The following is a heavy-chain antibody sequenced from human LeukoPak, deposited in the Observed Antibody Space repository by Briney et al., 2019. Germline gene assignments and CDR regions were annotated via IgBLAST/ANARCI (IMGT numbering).Heavy chain of an antibody. V-gene: IGHV4-59*12. CDR2: IYYNGTT. CDR1: GGSISSYY. J-gene: IGHJ4*02. CDR3: ARRGDDILTGYYYFDY. Sequence: PSETLSLTCTVSGGSISSYYWSWIRQPPGKGLEWIGYIYYNGTTNYNPCLKSRVTISVDTSKNQFSLKLSSVTAADTAVYYCARRGDDILTGYYYFDYWGQGTLVTVSS. D-gene: IGHD3-9*01.